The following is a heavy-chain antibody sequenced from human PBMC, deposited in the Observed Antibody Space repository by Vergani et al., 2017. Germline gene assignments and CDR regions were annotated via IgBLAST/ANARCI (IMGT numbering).Heavy chain of an antibody. CDR1: GFTFSSYS. V-gene: IGHV3-21*05. J-gene: IGHJ6*03. CDR3: ARDLRMEWELPLYYYYYMDV. Sequence: EVQLVESGGGLVKPGGSLRLSCAASGFTFSSYSMNWVRQAPGKGLEWVSYISSSSSTIYYADSVKGRFTISRDNAKNSLYLQMNSLRAEDTAVYYCARDLRMEWELPLYYYYYMDVWGKGTTVTVSS. CDR2: ISSSSSTI. D-gene: IGHD1-26*01.